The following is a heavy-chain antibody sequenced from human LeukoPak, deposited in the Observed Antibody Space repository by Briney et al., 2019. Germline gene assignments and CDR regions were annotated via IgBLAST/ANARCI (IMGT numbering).Heavy chain of an antibody. CDR1: GFTFSSYA. D-gene: IGHD2-2*02. Sequence: GRSLRLSCAASGFTFSSYAMHWVRQAPVKGLEWVAVISYDGSNKYYADSVKGRFTISRDNSKNTLCLQMNSLRAEDTAVYYCARVALFPTIVVVPAAIPYFDYWGQGTLVTVSS. CDR3: ARVALFPTIVVVPAAIPYFDY. J-gene: IGHJ4*02. CDR2: ISYDGSNK. V-gene: IGHV3-30-3*01.